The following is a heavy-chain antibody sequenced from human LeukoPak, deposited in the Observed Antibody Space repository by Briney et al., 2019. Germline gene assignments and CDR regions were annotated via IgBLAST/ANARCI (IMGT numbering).Heavy chain of an antibody. CDR1: GFTFSSYA. V-gene: IGHV3-30*04. D-gene: IGHD3-22*01. CDR2: ISYDGSSK. Sequence: PGRSLRLSCAASGFTFSSYAMHWVRQAPGKGLEWVAVISYDGSSKYYADSVKGRFTISRDNSKNTLYLRMNSLRAEDTAVYYCARVRETYFSDSRGWELPYWGQGTLVTVSS. J-gene: IGHJ4*02. CDR3: ARVRETYFSDSRGWELPY.